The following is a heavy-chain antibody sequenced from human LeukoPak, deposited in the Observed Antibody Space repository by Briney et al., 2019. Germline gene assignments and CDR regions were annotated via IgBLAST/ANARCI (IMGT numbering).Heavy chain of an antibody. CDR2: IGSSGATI. J-gene: IGHJ4*02. CDR1: GFTFNKFA. Sequence: GGSLRLSCEASGFTFNKFAMSWVRQAPGKGPEWVSGIGSSGATIFYADSVKGRFTISRDNSKNTLYLQMNSLRAEDTAVYYCASLGFEYSSGWYTGYWGQGTLVTVSS. D-gene: IGHD6-19*01. CDR3: ASLGFEYSSGWYTGY. V-gene: IGHV3-23*01.